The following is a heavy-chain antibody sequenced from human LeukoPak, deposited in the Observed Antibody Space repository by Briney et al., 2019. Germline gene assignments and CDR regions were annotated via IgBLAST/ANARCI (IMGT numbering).Heavy chain of an antibody. D-gene: IGHD3-22*01. CDR3: ARDDSHGYHFFDS. J-gene: IGHJ4*02. CDR1: GFTFSSYS. V-gene: IGHV3-21*01. CDR2: ISGSGEFI. Sequence: PGGSLRLSCAASGFTFSSYSMNWIRQAPGKGLEWVSSISGSGEFIYYGDSVNGRVTISRDNGKNSLYLQMNSVRPEDMAVYYCARDDSHGYHFFDSWGRGTLVTVSS.